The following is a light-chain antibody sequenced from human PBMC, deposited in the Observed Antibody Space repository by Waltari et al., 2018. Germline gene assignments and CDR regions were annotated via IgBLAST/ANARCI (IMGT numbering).Light chain of an antibody. J-gene: IGLJ2*01. V-gene: IGLV2-8*01. CDR1: SSDVGGYNY. CDR3: SSYAGNNIVI. CDR2: EIN. Sequence: QSALTQPRSASGSPGQSVTISCTGTSSDVGGYNYVSWYQQHPGKAPKLIIFEINKRPSGVPDRFSGSKSGNTASLTVSGLQAEDEADYYCSSYAGNNIVIFGGGTKLTVL.